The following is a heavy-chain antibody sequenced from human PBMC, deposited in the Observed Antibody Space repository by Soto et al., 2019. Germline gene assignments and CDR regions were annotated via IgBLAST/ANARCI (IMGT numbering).Heavy chain of an antibody. CDR2: IIPIFGTT. J-gene: IGHJ1*01. CDR3: GRIPRYSFPTSDPLDN. CDR1: GGTFNTYT. V-gene: IGHV1-69*01. D-gene: IGHD1-26*01. Sequence: QVQLVQSGTDVKKPGSSVTVSCKASGGTFNTYTFSWVRQAPGQGLEWMGPIIPIFGTTHYAQSFQGRLSITADQSSTTTYMELRSLTSHDTALYYCGRIPRYSFPTSDPLDNWGQGTLVTVSP.